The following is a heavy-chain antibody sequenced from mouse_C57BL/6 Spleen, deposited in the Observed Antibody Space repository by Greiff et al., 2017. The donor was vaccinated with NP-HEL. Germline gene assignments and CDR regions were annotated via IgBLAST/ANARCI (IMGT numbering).Heavy chain of an antibody. J-gene: IGHJ3*01. CDR1: GYTFTSYG. Sequence: QVQLQQSGAELARPGASVKLSCKASGYTFTSYGLSWVKQRTGRGLEWIGEFYPRSGNTYYNEKFKGKATLTADKSSSTAYMELRSLTSEDAAVYFGARGGDYCGSSHQAWFAYWGQGTLVTVSA. V-gene: IGHV1-81*01. CDR3: ARGGDYCGSSHQAWFAY. CDR2: FYPRSGNT. D-gene: IGHD1-1*01.